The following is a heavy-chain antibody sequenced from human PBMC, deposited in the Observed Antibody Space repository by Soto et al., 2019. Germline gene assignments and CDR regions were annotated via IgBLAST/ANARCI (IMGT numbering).Heavy chain of an antibody. J-gene: IGHJ3*02. CDR3: ARDGRPFDI. CDR1: GFTFSDYE. Sequence: PGGSLRLSCAASGFTFSDYEMTWVRQAPGKGLEWVSSISSSAPTRHYADSVKGRFTISRDNAKNSLYLQMNSLRAEDTAVYYCARDGRPFDIWGQGTMVTVSS. V-gene: IGHV3-48*03. CDR2: ISSSAPTR.